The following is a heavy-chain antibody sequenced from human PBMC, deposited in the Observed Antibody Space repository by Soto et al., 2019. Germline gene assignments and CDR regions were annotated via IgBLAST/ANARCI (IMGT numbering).Heavy chain of an antibody. CDR1: GTSISSYY. CDR3: ARYNSYAIDY. J-gene: IGHJ4*02. D-gene: IGHD2-8*01. Sequence: SETLSLTCTVSGTSISSYYWSWIRQPPVRGLEWIANIHYSGTTNYNPSLASRVTLSVDTSKNQFSLKMTSVTAADRAMYFCARYNSYAIDYWGRGTLVTVSS. CDR2: IHYSGTT. V-gene: IGHV4-59*01.